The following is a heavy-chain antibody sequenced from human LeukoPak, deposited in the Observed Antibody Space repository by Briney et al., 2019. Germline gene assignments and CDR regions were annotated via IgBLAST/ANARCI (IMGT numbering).Heavy chain of an antibody. J-gene: IGHJ5*02. CDR3: ARDGGEGNNWFDP. CDR2: IYYSGST. V-gene: IGHV4-59*12. CDR1: GGSISSYY. Sequence: PSETLSLTCTVSGGSISSYYWSWIRQPPGKGLEWIGYIYYSGSTNYNPSLKSRVTISVDKSKNQFSLKLSSVTAADTAVYYCARDGGEGNNWFDPWGQGTLVTVSS. D-gene: IGHD2-21*01.